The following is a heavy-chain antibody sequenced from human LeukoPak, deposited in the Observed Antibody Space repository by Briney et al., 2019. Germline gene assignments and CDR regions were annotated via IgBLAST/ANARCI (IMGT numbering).Heavy chain of an antibody. CDR1: GYTFTIYD. CDR3: ARPYYYGMDV. Sequence: ASVKVSCKASGYTFTIYDINWVRQAPGQGLEWVGWMNPKSGDTVYAQNFQGGVTMTRDTSIGTAYMELNSLRSEDTAVYYCARPYYYGMDVWGQGTTVTVSS. CDR2: MNPKSGDT. V-gene: IGHV1-8*01. J-gene: IGHJ6*02.